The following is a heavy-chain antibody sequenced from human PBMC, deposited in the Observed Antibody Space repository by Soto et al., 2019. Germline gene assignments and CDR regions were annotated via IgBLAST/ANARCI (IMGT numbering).Heavy chain of an antibody. V-gene: IGHV1-18*01. CDR3: ARAVGYCSGGSCYYQRNWFDP. J-gene: IGHJ5*02. D-gene: IGHD2-15*01. CDR1: GYTFTSYG. CDR2: ISAYNGNT. Sequence: ASVKVSCKASGYTFTSYGISWVRQAPGQGLEWMGWISAYNGNTNYAQKLQGRVTMTTDTSTSTAYMELRSLRSDDTAVYYCARAVGYCSGGSCYYQRNWFDPWGQGTLVTVSS.